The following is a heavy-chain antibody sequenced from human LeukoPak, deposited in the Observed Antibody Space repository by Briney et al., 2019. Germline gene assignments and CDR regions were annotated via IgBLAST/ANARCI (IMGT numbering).Heavy chain of an antibody. CDR2: ISDGGVSN. V-gene: IGHV3-23*01. J-gene: IGHJ3*02. CDR3: AKSSDVEYINGWYDGLDI. Sequence: GGSLTLSCAASGFTFSSYDLSWVRQPPGKGLEWVAVISDGGVSNYYAASVRGGITVSRENSKQMLFMQTNVLTAEDTALYFCAKSSDVEYINGWYDGLDIWGQGTPVTVSS. D-gene: IGHD6-19*01. CDR1: GFTFSSYD.